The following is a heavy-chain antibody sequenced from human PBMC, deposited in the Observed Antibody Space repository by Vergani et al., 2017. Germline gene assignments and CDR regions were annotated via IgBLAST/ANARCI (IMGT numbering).Heavy chain of an antibody. J-gene: IGHJ4*02. D-gene: IGHD5-18*01. V-gene: IGHV3-9*01. CDR3: AKDYTAMAVGFFDY. CDR1: GFTFDDYA. Sequence: EVQLVESGGGLVQPGRSLRLSCAASGFTFDDYAMHWVRQAPGKGLEWVSGISWNSGSIGYADSVKGRFTISGDNAKNSLYLQMNSLRAEDTALYYCAKDYTAMAVGFFDYWGQGTLVTVSS. CDR2: ISWNSGSI.